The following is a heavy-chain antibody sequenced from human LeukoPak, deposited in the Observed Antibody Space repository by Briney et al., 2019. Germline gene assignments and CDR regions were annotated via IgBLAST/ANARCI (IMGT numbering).Heavy chain of an antibody. J-gene: IGHJ5*02. D-gene: IGHD3-10*01. Sequence: ASVKVSCKAFGYTFTSNYMHWVRQAPGQGPEWMGVISPSGGSTTYAQKFQGRVTLTRDMSTSTDYLELSSLRSEDTAVYYCARDWWFGAPNWFDLWGQGTLVTVSS. CDR1: GYTFTSNY. V-gene: IGHV1-46*01. CDR2: ISPSGGST. CDR3: ARDWWFGAPNWFDL.